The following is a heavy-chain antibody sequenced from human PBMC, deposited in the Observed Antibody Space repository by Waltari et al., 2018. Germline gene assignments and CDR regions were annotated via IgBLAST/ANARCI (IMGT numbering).Heavy chain of an antibody. D-gene: IGHD6-6*01. CDR1: GGTFSSYA. Sequence: QVQLVQSGAEVKKPGSSVKVSCKASGGTFSSYAISWVRQSPGQGLEWMGGIIPNFGTANYAQKFQCRVRIAADESTSTDYMVLSRLRSEDTAVYYCARGGSIAARPDYYGMDVWGQGTTVTVSS. V-gene: IGHV1-69*01. CDR3: ARGGSIAARPDYYGMDV. J-gene: IGHJ6*02. CDR2: IIPNFGTA.